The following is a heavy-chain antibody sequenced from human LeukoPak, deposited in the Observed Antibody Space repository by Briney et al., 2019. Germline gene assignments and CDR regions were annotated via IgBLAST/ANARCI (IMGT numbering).Heavy chain of an antibody. Sequence: GGSLRLSCAASGFTFNNFAVNWVRQAPGRGLEWVSYISRSSSVIYYADSVKGRFTISRDDAKSSLSLQMNSLRAEDTAVYYCAREGPIGKDYWGQGTLVTVSS. J-gene: IGHJ4*02. CDR3: AREGPIGKDY. V-gene: IGHV3-48*01. D-gene: IGHD2-15*01. CDR1: GFTFNNFA. CDR2: ISRSSSVI.